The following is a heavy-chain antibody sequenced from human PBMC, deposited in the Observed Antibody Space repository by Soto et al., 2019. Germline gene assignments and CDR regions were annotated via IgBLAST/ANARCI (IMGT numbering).Heavy chain of an antibody. CDR2: IIPIFGTA. Sequence: QVQLVQSGAEVKKPGSSVKVSCKASGGTFSSYAISWVRQAHGQGLEWMGGIIPIFGTANYAQKFQGRVTITADESTSTAYMELSSLRSEDTAVYYCASGNRRGYYYGMDVWAQGTTVTVSS. V-gene: IGHV1-69*12. CDR3: ASGNRRGYYYGMDV. D-gene: IGHD4-4*01. J-gene: IGHJ6*02. CDR1: GGTFSSYA.